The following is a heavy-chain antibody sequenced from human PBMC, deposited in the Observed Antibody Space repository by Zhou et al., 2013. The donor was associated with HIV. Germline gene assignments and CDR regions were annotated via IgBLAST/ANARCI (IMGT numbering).Heavy chain of an antibody. CDR2: INPNSGGT. Sequence: QVQLIQSGAEVKKPGASVKVSCKASGYPFSDYYMHWVRQAPGQGPEWMGWINPNSGGTKYAQKFQGWVTLTRDTSISTAYMELRRLTSDDTAVYYCARERRYYGSGTWRAFDIWGQGTVVTVSS. CDR1: GYPFSDYY. D-gene: IGHD3-10*01. V-gene: IGHV1-2*04. CDR3: ARERRYYGSGTWRAFDI. J-gene: IGHJ3*02.